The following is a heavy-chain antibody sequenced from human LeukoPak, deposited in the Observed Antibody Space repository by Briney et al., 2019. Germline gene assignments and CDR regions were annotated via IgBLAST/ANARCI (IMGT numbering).Heavy chain of an antibody. CDR1: GYTFTSYY. J-gene: IGHJ5*02. CDR2: MNPNSGNT. V-gene: IGHV1-8*02. D-gene: IGHD2-2*01. CDR3: ARNLRGYQLLFVRRAPLNWFDP. Sequence: GASVKVSCKASGYTFTSYYMHWVRQAPGQGLEWMGWMNPNSGNTGYAQKFQGRVTMTRNTSISTAYMELSSLRSEDTAVYYCARNLRGYQLLFVRRAPLNWFDPWGQGTLVTVSS.